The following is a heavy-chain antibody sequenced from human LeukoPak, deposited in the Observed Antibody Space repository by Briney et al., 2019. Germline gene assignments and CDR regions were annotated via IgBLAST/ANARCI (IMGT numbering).Heavy chain of an antibody. Sequence: GGSLRLSCAASGFTFSSYWMHWVRQAPGKGLAWVSRINSDGSSTSYADSVKGRFTISRDNAKNTLYLQMNSLRAEDTAVYYCARDRYYAVDYWGQGTLVTVSS. J-gene: IGHJ4*02. CDR1: GFTFSSYW. CDR3: ARDRYYAVDY. V-gene: IGHV3-74*01. CDR2: INSDGSST. D-gene: IGHD3-3*01.